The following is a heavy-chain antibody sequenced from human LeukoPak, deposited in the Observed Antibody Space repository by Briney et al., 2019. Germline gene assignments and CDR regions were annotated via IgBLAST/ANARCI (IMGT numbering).Heavy chain of an antibody. Sequence: GGSLRLSCAASGFTFSSYWMSWVRQAPGKGLEWVANIKQDGSEKYYVDSVKGRFTISRDNAKNSLYLQMNSLRAEDTAVYCCARDLGVNDYGDYRDAFDIWGQGTMVTVSS. D-gene: IGHD4-17*01. V-gene: IGHV3-7*01. J-gene: IGHJ3*02. CDR2: IKQDGSEK. CDR3: ARDLGVNDYGDYRDAFDI. CDR1: GFTFSSYW.